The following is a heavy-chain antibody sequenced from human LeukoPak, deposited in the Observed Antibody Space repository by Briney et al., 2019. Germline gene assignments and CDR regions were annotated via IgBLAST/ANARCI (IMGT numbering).Heavy chain of an antibody. J-gene: IGHJ4*02. V-gene: IGHV3-11*01. CDR1: GFTFSDYC. CDR2: ISSSGSFI. D-gene: IGHD3-22*01. Sequence: GGSLRLSCAASGFTFSDYCMSWICQAPGKGLEWVSYISSSGSFIYYADSVKGRFTISRDNAKNSLYLQMNSLRAEDTAVYYCAREPYYYDSSGYISDYWGQGTLVTVSS. CDR3: AREPYYYDSSGYISDY.